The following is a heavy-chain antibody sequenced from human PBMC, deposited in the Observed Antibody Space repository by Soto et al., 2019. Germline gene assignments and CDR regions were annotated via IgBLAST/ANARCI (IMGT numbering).Heavy chain of an antibody. V-gene: IGHV3-33*01. CDR3: AREGSNYDFWSDIFTYYYYGMDV. CDR2: IWYDGSNK. Sequence: QVQLVESGGGVVQPGRSLRLSCAASGFTFSSYGMHWVRQAPGKGLEWVAVIWYDGSNKYYADSVKGRFTISRDNSKNTLYLQMNSLRAEDTAVYYCAREGSNYDFWSDIFTYYYYGMDVWGQGTTVTVSS. D-gene: IGHD3-3*01. J-gene: IGHJ6*02. CDR1: GFTFSSYG.